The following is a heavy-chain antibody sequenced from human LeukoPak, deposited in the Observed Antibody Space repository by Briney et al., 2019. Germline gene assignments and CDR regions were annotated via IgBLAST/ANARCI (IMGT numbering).Heavy chain of an antibody. CDR2: INHSGST. J-gene: IGHJ4*02. D-gene: IGHD3-22*01. CDR1: GGSFSGYY. Sequence: SETLSLTCAVYGGSFSGYYWSWIRQPPGKGVEWSGEINHSGSTNYNPSLKSRVTISVDTSKNQFSLKLSSVTAADTAVYYCARTQYYYDSRESIDYCGQGTLVTVSS. CDR3: ARTQYYYDSRESIDY. V-gene: IGHV4-34*01.